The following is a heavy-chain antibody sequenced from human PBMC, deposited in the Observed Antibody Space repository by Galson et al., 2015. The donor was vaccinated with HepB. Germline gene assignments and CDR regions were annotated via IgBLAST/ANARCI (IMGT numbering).Heavy chain of an antibody. J-gene: IGHJ6*02. CDR1: GFTFSNAW. D-gene: IGHD2-2*01. V-gene: IGHV3-15*01. CDR3: TTDLVGAAINYYYYGMDV. Sequence: SLRLSCAASGFTFSNAWMSWVRQAPGKGLEWVGRIKSKTDGGTADYAAPVKGRFTISRDDSKNTLYLQMNSLKTEDTAVYYCTTDLVGAAINYYYYGMDVWGQGTTVTVSS. CDR2: IKSKTDGGTA.